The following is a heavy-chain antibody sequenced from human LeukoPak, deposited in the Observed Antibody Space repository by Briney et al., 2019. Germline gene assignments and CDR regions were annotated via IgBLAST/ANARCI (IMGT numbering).Heavy chain of an antibody. Sequence: SETLSLTCTVSGGSISSSSYYWGWIRQPPGKGLEWIGSIYYSGSTYYNPSLKSRVTISVDTSKNQFSLKLSSVTAADTAVYYCARGIVVVPAAFHYWGQGTLVTVSS. CDR2: IYYSGST. J-gene: IGHJ4*02. CDR3: ARGIVVVPAAFHY. V-gene: IGHV4-39*07. CDR1: GGSISSSSYY. D-gene: IGHD2-2*01.